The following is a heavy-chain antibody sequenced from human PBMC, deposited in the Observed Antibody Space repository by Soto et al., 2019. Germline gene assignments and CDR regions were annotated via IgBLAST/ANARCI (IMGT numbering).Heavy chain of an antibody. CDR2: INHSGST. CDR3: ASGKGVDGSHYLDN. J-gene: IGHJ4*02. D-gene: IGHD1-26*01. CDR1: GDSFSGYY. V-gene: IGHV4-34*01. Sequence: NPSETLSLTCAVYGDSFSGYYWSWIRQPPGKGLEWIGKINHSGSTNYNPSLKSRVTISIDRSKNQFSLNLSSGTAADTAVYYCASGKGVDGSHYLDNWGQGTLVTVSS.